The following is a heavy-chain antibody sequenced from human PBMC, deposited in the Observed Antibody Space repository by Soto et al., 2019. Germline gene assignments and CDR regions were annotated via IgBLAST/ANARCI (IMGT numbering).Heavy chain of an antibody. D-gene: IGHD4-17*01. V-gene: IGHV4-39*01. CDR2: VHYSGST. CDR3: ASFSGATYVDYGGGINY. Sequence: SETLSLTCTVSGGSISGSSYYWGWIRQPPGKGLECIGSVHYSGSTDYNPSLKSRVTISVDTSKNQFSLKLTSVTAADTAVYFCASFSGATYVDYGGGINYWGPGTLVTLSS. CDR1: GGSISGSSYY. J-gene: IGHJ4*02.